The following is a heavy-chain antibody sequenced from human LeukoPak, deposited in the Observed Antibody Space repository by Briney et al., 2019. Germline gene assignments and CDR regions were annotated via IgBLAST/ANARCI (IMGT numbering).Heavy chain of an antibody. J-gene: IGHJ4*02. D-gene: IGHD1-26*01. CDR1: GFTFSSYS. Sequence: PGGSLRLSCAASGFTFSSYSMNWVRQAPGKGLEWVSSISSSSSYIYYADSVKGRFTISRDNAKNSLYLQMNSLRAEDTAVYYCARGYSGSDKLGYWGQGTLVTVSS. CDR2: ISSSSSYI. V-gene: IGHV3-21*01. CDR3: ARGYSGSDKLGY.